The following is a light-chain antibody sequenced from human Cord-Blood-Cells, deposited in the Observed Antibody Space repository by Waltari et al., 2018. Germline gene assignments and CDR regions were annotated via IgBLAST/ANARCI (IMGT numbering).Light chain of an antibody. V-gene: IGLV2-11*01. J-gene: IGLJ3*02. Sequence: QSALPQPRSLSGSPGPPVTIPCPGPSRDVGGYHYVSWYQQHPGKAPKLMIYDVSKRPSGVPDRFSGSKSGNTASLTISGLQAEDEADYYCCSYAGSYTLVFGGGTKLTVL. CDR3: CSYAGSYTLV. CDR1: SRDVGGYHY. CDR2: DVS.